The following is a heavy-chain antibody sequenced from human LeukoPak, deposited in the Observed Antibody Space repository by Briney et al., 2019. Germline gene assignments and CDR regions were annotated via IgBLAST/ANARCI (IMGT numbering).Heavy chain of an antibody. CDR1: GYTFSGYY. V-gene: IGHV1-2*02. Sequence: ASVKVSCKASGYTFSGYYIHWVRQAPGQGLEWVGWINPHSGYTKFAQKFQGRVTMTRDTSISTAYMELSRLRSDDTAVYYCARAFPHYDILTGYYIPYYYYYMDVWGKGTTVTISS. D-gene: IGHD3-9*01. CDR2: INPHSGYT. CDR3: ARAFPHYDILTGYYIPYYYYYMDV. J-gene: IGHJ6*03.